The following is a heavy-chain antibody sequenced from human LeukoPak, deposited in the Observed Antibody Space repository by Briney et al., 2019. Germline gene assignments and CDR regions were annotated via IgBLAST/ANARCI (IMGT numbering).Heavy chain of an antibody. J-gene: IGHJ6*03. CDR2: INHSGST. CDR1: GGSFSGYY. V-gene: IGHV4-34*01. Sequence: PSETLSLTCAVYGGSFSGYYWGWIRQPPGKGLEWIGEINHSGSTNYNPSLKSRVTISVDTSKNQFSLKLSSVTAADTAVYYCARVLHYGSGSFLRYYYYMDVWGKGTTVTVSS. D-gene: IGHD3-10*01. CDR3: ARVLHYGSGSFLRYYYYMDV.